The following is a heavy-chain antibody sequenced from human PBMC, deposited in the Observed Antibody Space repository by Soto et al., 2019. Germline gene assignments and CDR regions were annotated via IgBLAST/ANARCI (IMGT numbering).Heavy chain of an antibody. Sequence: GGSLRLSCAASGFTFSSYSMNWVRQAPGKGLEWVSSISSSSSYIYYADSVKGRFTISRDNAKNSLYLQMNSLRAEDTAVYYCAREYDSSGYYYVEPAEYYYGMDVWGQGTTVTVSS. CDR1: GFTFSSYS. CDR3: AREYDSSGYYYVEPAEYYYGMDV. J-gene: IGHJ6*02. D-gene: IGHD3-22*01. V-gene: IGHV3-21*01. CDR2: ISSSSSYI.